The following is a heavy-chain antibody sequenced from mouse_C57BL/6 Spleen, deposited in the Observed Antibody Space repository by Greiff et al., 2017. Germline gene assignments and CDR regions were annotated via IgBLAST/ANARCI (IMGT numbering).Heavy chain of an antibody. Sequence: QVQLKQSGPELVKPGASVKISCKASGYAFSSSWMNWVKQRPGKGLEWIGRIYPGDGDTNYNGKFKGKATLTADKSSSTDYMQLSSLTSEDSAVYFCARDGNYVYWFAYWGQGTLVTVSA. CDR3: ARDGNYVYWFAY. CDR1: GYAFSSSW. J-gene: IGHJ3*01. CDR2: IYPGDGDT. V-gene: IGHV1-82*01. D-gene: IGHD2-1*01.